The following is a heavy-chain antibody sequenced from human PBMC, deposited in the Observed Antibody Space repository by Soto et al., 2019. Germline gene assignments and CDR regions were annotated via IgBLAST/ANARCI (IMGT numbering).Heavy chain of an antibody. CDR2: IIPIFGTA. V-gene: IGHV1-69*13. D-gene: IGHD3-22*01. CDR3: ARNYYDSSGCFDY. Sequence: RASVKVSCKASGGTFSSYAISWVRQAPGQGLEWMGGIIPIFGTANYAQKFQGRVTITADESTSTAYMELSSLRSEDTAVYYCARNYYDSSGCFDYWGQGTLVTVSS. CDR1: GGTFSSYA. J-gene: IGHJ4*02.